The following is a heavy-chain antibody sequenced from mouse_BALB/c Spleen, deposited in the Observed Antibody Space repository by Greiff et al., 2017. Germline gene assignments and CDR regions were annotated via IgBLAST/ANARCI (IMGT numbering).Heavy chain of an antibody. CDR1: GFTFSSYG. J-gene: IGHJ1*01. V-gene: IGHV5-6-3*01. D-gene: IGHD3-1*01. Sequence: EVHLVESGGGLVQPGGSLKLSCAASGFTFSSYGMSWVRQTPDKRLELVATINSNGGSTYYPDSVKGRFTISRDNAKNTLYLQMSSLKSEDTAMYYCARSGWYFDVWGAGTTVTVSS. CDR3: ARSGWYFDV. CDR2: INSNGGST.